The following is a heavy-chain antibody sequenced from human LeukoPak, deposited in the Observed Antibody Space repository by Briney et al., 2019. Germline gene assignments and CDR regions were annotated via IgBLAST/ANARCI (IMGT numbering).Heavy chain of an antibody. V-gene: IGHV3-48*01. J-gene: IGHJ1*01. CDR2: ISSSSDII. CDR1: GFTFSSYG. Sequence: GGSLRPSCAVSGFTFSSYGMNWVRQAPGKGLEWVSYISSSSDIIHYTEPVKGRFTISRDNAKNSVYLQMNSLRAEDTAVYYCARDWSSGRHDEYFHTGARAPWSPSLQ. CDR3: ARDWSSGRHDEYFHT. D-gene: IGHD1-26*01.